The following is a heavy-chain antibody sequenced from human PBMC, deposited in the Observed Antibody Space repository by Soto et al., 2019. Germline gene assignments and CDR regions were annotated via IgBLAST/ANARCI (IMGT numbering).Heavy chain of an antibody. CDR3: AKDLWPERGSGSPLDY. V-gene: IGHV3-30*18. J-gene: IGHJ4*02. D-gene: IGHD6-19*01. CDR1: GFSFSSYA. CDR2: ISYDASNK. Sequence: QVQLVESGGGVVQPGGSLRVSCAASGFSFSSYAMHWVRQVPGKGLERVAGISYDASNKYYADSVKGRFTVSRDNSKNTLYLQMNSLRVEDTAVYHCAKDLWPERGSGSPLDYWGQGTLVTVSS.